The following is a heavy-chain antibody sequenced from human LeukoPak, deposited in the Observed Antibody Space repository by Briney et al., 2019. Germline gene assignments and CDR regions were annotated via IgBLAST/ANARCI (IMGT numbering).Heavy chain of an antibody. J-gene: IGHJ4*02. CDR1: GFTFSSYW. CDR3: AREGETITIFGVVIEYYFDY. Sequence: GGSLRLSCAASGFTFSSYWMSWVRQAPGKGLEWVANIKQDVSEKYYVDSVKGRFTISRDNAKNSLYLQMNSLRAEDTAVYCCAREGETITIFGVVIEYYFDYWGQGTLVTVSS. V-gene: IGHV3-7*01. D-gene: IGHD3-3*01. CDR2: IKQDVSEK.